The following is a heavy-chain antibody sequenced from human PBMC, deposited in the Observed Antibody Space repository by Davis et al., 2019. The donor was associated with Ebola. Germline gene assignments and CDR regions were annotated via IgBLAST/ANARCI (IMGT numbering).Heavy chain of an antibody. J-gene: IGHJ4*02. Sequence: ASVKVSCKASGYTFTNFGITWVRQAPGQGLEWMGWISTDNGNSNYEQKFQGRVTMTTDTSTSTAYMELRSLRSDDTAVYYCAREGYTWNYVPSPIDYWGQGALVTVSS. D-gene: IGHD1-7*01. CDR1: GYTFTNFG. CDR2: ISTDNGNS. V-gene: IGHV1-18*01. CDR3: AREGYTWNYVPSPIDY.